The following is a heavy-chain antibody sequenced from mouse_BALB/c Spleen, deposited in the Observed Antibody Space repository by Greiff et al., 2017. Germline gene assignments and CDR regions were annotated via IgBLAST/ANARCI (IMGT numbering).Heavy chain of an antibody. V-gene: IGHV1-54*01. J-gene: IGHJ4*01. CDR1: GYAFTNYL. CDR3: ARGDYRYPYAMDY. Sequence: VQLQQSGAELVRPGTSVKVSCKASGYAFTNYLIEWVKQRPGQGLEWIGVINPGSGGTNYNEKFKGKATLTADKSSSTAYMQLSSLTSDDSAVYFCARGDYRYPYAMDYWGQGTSVTVSS. CDR2: INPGSGGT. D-gene: IGHD2-14*01.